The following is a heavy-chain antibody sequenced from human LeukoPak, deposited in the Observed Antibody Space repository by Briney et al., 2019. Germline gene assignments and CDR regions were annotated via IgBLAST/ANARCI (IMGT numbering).Heavy chain of an antibody. CDR1: GFSISRSSYY. CDR2: IYYSGST. CDR3: ARLRSSGWYEDY. D-gene: IGHD6-19*01. Sequence: SETLSLTCTVSGFSISRSSYYWDWIRQPPGKGLEWIGNIYYSGSTQYNLSLKSRATISVDTSKNQFSLRLSSVTAADTAVYSCARLRSSGWYEDYWGQGTLVTVS. V-gene: IGHV4-39*01. J-gene: IGHJ4*02.